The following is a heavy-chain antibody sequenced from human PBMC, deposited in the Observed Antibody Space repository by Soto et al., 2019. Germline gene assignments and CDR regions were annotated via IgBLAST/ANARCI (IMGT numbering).Heavy chain of an antibody. J-gene: IGHJ3*02. D-gene: IGHD4-17*01. V-gene: IGHV3-7*05. CDR3: ARSGYGDHDAFDI. CDR2: IKQDGSEK. Sequence: GGSPRLSCAASGFTFSSYWMSWVRQAPGKGLEWVANIKQDGSEKYYVDSVKGRFTISRDNAKNSLYLQMNSLRAEDTAVYYCARSGYGDHDAFDIWGQGTMVTVSS. CDR1: GFTFSSYW.